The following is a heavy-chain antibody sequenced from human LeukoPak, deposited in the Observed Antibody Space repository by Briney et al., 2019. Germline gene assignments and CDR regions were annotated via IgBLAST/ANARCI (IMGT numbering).Heavy chain of an antibody. Sequence: PSETLSLTCTVSGGSISSSSYYWGWIRQPPGKGLEWIGSIYYSGSTYYNPSLKSRVTISVDTSKNQFSLKLSSVTAADTAVYYCASDPQHPGLYYYDSSGFYWGQGTLVTVSS. J-gene: IGHJ4*02. CDR2: IYYSGST. D-gene: IGHD3-22*01. CDR1: GGSISSSSYY. CDR3: ASDPQHPGLYYYDSSGFY. V-gene: IGHV4-39*07.